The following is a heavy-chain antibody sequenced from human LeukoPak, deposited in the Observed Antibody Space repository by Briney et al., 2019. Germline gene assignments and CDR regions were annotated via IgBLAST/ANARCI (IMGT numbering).Heavy chain of an antibody. CDR1: GGSMSSYY. D-gene: IGHD3-22*01. J-gene: IGHJ4*01. CDR2: IYYSGST. Sequence: SETLSLTCTVSGGSMSSYYWSWIRQPPGKGLEYIGYIYYSGSTNYNPSLKSRVTISVDTSKNQFSLKLSSVTAADTAVYYCAAGSESYDTRGYSYYFDYWGQGTLVTVSS. CDR3: AAGSESYDTRGYSYYFDY. V-gene: IGHV4-59*01.